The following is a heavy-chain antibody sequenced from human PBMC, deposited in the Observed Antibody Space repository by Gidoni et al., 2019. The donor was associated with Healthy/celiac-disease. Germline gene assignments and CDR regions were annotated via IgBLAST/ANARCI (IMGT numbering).Heavy chain of an antibody. Sequence: VQLQESGPGLVKPSETLSLTCAVSGYSISSGYYWGWIRQPPGKGLEWIGSIYHSGSTYYNPSLKSRVTISVDTSKNQFSLELSSVTAADTAVYYCARGGLQGLGVGYWGQGTLVTVSS. CDR2: IYHSGST. CDR3: ARGGLQGLGVGY. J-gene: IGHJ4*02. D-gene: IGHD3-10*01. CDR1: GYSISSGYY. V-gene: IGHV4-38-2*01.